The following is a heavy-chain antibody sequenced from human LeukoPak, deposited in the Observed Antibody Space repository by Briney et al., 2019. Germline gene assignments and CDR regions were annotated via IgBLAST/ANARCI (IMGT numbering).Heavy chain of an antibody. Sequence: GASVKVSCKASGYTFTSYDINWVRQATGQGLEWMGWMNPNSGNTGYVQKFQGRVTMTRNTSISTAYMELSSLRSEDTAVYYCARGFPEYSSSPSPRYYYYYYMDVWGKGTTVTVSS. V-gene: IGHV1-8*01. J-gene: IGHJ6*03. CDR2: MNPNSGNT. D-gene: IGHD6-6*01. CDR1: GYTFTSYD. CDR3: ARGFPEYSSSPSPRYYYYYYMDV.